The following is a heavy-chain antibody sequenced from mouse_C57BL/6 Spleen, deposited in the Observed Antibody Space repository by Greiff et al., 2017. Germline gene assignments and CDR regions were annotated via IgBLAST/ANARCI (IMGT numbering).Heavy chain of an antibody. D-gene: IGHD3-1*01. J-gene: IGHJ3*01. Sequence: VQLQQPGAELVMPGASVTLSCKASGYTFTSYWMHWVKQRPGQGLEWIGEIDPSGSSPNYHQKFKGKSTLTVDKSSSTAYMQLSSLTSEDSAVYYCASAGPGWCAYWGQGTLVTVSA. CDR1: GYTFTSYW. V-gene: IGHV1-69*01. CDR3: ASAGPGWCAY. CDR2: IDPSGSSP.